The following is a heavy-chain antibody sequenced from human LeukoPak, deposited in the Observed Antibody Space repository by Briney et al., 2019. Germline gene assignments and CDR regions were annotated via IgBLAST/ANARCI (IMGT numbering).Heavy chain of an antibody. D-gene: IGHD6-13*01. CDR1: GFTFTNFW. CDR2: INQDGSEK. Sequence: GGSLRLSCAASGFTFTNFWMSWVRRAPGKGLEWVANINQDGSEKYYVDSVKGRFTISRDNAETSLYLQMNSLRAEDTAVYYCARRTIAAAEYFDYWGQGTLVTVSS. J-gene: IGHJ4*02. V-gene: IGHV3-7*03. CDR3: ARRTIAAAEYFDY.